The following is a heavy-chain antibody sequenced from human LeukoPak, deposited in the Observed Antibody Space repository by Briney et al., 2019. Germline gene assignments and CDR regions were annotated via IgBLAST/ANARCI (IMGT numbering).Heavy chain of an antibody. CDR2: IIPILGIA. D-gene: IGHD3-16*01. CDR3: ACPGITFGGVRFDP. Sequence: SVKVSCKASGGTFSSYTISWVRQAPGQGLEWMGRIIPILGIANYAQKFQGRVTITADRSTSTAYMELSSLRSEDTAVYYCACPGITFGGVRFDPWGQGTLVTVSS. CDR1: GGTFSSYT. J-gene: IGHJ5*02. V-gene: IGHV1-69*02.